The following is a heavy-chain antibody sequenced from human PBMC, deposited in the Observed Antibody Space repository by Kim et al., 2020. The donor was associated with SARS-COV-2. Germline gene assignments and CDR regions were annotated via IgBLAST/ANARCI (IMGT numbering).Heavy chain of an antibody. V-gene: IGHV4-39*07. CDR3: ARERGVAVAGYYGMDV. J-gene: IGHJ6*02. Sequence: SETLSLTCTVSGGSISSSSYYWGWIRQPPGKGLEWIGSIYYSGSTYYNPSLKSRVTISVDTSKNQFSLKLSSVTAADTAVYYCARERGVAVAGYYGMDVWGQGTTVTVSS. CDR2: IYYSGST. D-gene: IGHD6-19*01. CDR1: GGSISSSSYY.